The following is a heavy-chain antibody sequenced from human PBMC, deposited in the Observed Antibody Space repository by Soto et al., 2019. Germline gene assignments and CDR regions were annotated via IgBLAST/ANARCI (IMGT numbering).Heavy chain of an antibody. CDR3: AADRTYYYDSSGYGGMDV. Sequence: SVKVSCKASGFTFTSSAVQWVRQARGQRLEWIGWIVVGSGNTNYAQKLQERVTITRDMSTSTAYMELSSLRSEDTAVYYCAADRTYYYDSSGYGGMDVWGQGTTVTVSS. D-gene: IGHD3-22*01. CDR2: IVVGSGNT. V-gene: IGHV1-58*01. J-gene: IGHJ6*02. CDR1: GFTFTSSA.